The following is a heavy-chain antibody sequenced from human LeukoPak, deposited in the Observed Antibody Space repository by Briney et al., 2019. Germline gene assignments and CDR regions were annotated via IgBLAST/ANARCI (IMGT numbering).Heavy chain of an antibody. V-gene: IGHV1-8*03. J-gene: IGHJ6*03. Sequence: ASVKVSCKASGGTFSSYAISWVRQATGQGLEWMGWMNPNSGNTGYAQKFQGRVTITRNTSISTAYMELSSLRSEDTAVYYCATGGYSYDYYYYMDVWGKGTTVTVSS. CDR3: ATGGYSYDYYYYMDV. CDR2: MNPNSGNT. CDR1: GGTFSSYA. D-gene: IGHD5-18*01.